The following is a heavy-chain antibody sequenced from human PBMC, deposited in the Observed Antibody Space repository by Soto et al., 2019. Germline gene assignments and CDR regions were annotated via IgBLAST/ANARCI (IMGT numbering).Heavy chain of an antibody. Sequence: GGSLRLSCAASGFTFSDYYMSWIRRAPGKGLEWVSYISSSGSTIYYADSVKGRFTISRDNAKNSLYLHMNSLRAEDTAVYYCARAAGIAYYYYMDVLGKGTTVTVSS. CDR3: ARAAGIAYYYYMDV. D-gene: IGHD2-15*01. CDR2: ISSSGSTI. V-gene: IGHV3-11*01. CDR1: GFTFSDYY. J-gene: IGHJ6*03.